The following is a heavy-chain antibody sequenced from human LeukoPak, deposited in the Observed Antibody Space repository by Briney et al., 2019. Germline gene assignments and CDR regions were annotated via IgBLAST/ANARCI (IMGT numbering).Heavy chain of an antibody. J-gene: IGHJ1*01. D-gene: IGHD6-13*01. CDR2: IYHSGST. V-gene: IGHV4-30-2*01. Sequence: SSQTLSLTCTVSGGSNSSGGYYWSWIRQPPGKGLEWIGYIYHSGSTYYNPSLKSRVTISVDRSKNQFSLKLSSVTAADTAVYYCARDKYSSSWSAFQHWGQGTLVTVSS. CDR3: ARDKYSSSWSAFQH. CDR1: GGSNSSGGYY.